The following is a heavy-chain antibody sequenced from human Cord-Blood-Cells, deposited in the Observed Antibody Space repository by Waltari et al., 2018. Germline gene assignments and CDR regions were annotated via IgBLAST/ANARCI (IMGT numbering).Heavy chain of an antibody. CDR2: ISGSGGST. J-gene: IGHJ4*02. V-gene: IGHV3-23*01. CDR1: GFTFSSYA. D-gene: IGHD1-7*01. CDR3: AKDRNYYFDY. Sequence: EVQLLESGGGLVQPGGSLRLSCAASGFTFSSYAMSWVRQAPGKGLEWVSAISGSGGSTYDADSVKCRFTISRDNSKNTLYLQMNSLIAEDTAVYYCAKDRNYYFDYWGQGTLVTVSS.